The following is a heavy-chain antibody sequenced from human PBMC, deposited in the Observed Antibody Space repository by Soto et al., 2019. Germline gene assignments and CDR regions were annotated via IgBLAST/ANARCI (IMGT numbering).Heavy chain of an antibody. V-gene: IGHV4-34*01. CDR3: ARLVVAATSTRWFDP. Sequence: SETLSLTCAFYGGSFSGYYWSWIRQPPGKGLEWIGEINHSGSTNYNPSLKSRVTISVDTSKNQFSLKLSSVTAADTAVYYCARLVVAATSTRWFDPWGQGTLVTVSS. D-gene: IGHD2-15*01. CDR2: INHSGST. CDR1: GGSFSGYY. J-gene: IGHJ5*02.